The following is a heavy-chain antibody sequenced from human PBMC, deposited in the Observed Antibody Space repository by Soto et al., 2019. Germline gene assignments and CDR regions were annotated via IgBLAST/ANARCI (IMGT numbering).Heavy chain of an antibody. CDR2: IDAGNGKT. D-gene: IGHD2-21*02. CDR1: GYSFTRYA. Sequence: ASVKVSCKASGYSFTRYAVHWVRQAPGQRLEWMGWIDAGNGKTNYSQEFQGRVTITRDTSASTAYMELNSLRSEDTAVYYCARGQYVVTAKNYYFDYWGQGTLVTVSS. V-gene: IGHV1-3*01. CDR3: ARGQYVVTAKNYYFDY. J-gene: IGHJ4*02.